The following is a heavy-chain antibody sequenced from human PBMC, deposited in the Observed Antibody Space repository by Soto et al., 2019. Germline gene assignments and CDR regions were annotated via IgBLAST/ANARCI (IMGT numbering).Heavy chain of an antibody. D-gene: IGHD3-10*01. CDR3: ARRYYGSGSYYVGYFDY. CDR2: IYHSGST. V-gene: IGHV4-4*02. Sequence: PSETLSLTCAVSGGSISSSNWWSWVRQPPGKGLEWIGEIYHSGSTNYNPSLKSRVTISVDKSKNQFSLKLSSVTAADTAVYYCARRYYGSGSYYVGYFDYWGQGTLVTFSS. J-gene: IGHJ4*02. CDR1: GGSISSSNW.